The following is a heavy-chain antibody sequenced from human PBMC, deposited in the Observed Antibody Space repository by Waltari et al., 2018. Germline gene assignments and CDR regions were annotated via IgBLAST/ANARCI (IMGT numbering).Heavy chain of an antibody. CDR2: INGYASRK. Sequence: CSSYLRTWVRQAPGMGREWVARINGYASRKNYSDAVQSRRTISRDNAKITLSLQMNSLRADDTTIYYCVRSAWLDCWGQGNRVTVSS. J-gene: IGHJ4*02. V-gene: IGHV3-74*01. CDR3: VRSAWLDC. CDR1: CSSYL.